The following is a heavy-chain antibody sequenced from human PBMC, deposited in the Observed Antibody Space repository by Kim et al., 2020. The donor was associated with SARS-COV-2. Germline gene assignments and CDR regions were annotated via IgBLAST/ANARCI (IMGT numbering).Heavy chain of an antibody. D-gene: IGHD6-25*01. J-gene: IGHJ4*02. Sequence: TYYNPSLKSRVTISVDTSKNQLSLKLTSVTAADTAVFYCARLYSGTRPPDYWGQGILVAVAS. CDR2: T. CDR3: ARLYSGTRPPDY. V-gene: IGHV4-39*01.